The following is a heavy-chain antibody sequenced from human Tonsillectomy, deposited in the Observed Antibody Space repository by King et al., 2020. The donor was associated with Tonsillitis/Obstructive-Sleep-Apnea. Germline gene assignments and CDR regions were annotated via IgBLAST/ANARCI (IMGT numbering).Heavy chain of an antibody. V-gene: IGHV4-59*01. CDR1: GGSISTYX. J-gene: IGHJ3*01. Sequence: QLQESGPGLVKPSETLSLTCTVSGGSISTYXWSWIRQPPGKGLECIGYVDYSGSTNYNPSLKSRVTISVDTSKNQFSLKLSSVTAADTAMYYCAREGXXDAFDXWGXGXMVAVS. CDR3: AREGXXDAFDX. CDR2: VDYSGST.